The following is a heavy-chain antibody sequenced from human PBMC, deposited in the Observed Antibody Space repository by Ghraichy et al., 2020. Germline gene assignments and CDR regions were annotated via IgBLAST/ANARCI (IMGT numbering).Heavy chain of an antibody. D-gene: IGHD3-16*01. V-gene: IGHV3-23*01. J-gene: IGHJ4*02. Sequence: GGSLRLSCAASGFTFSSYAMSWVRQAPGKGLEWVSAISGSGGSTYYADPGKGRFTISRNNSKNTLYLQRTSLRAEDTAVYYCAKDYSHYDYVWGSLWGQGTLVTVSS. CDR2: ISGSGGST. CDR3: AKDYSHYDYVWGSL. CDR1: GFTFSSYA.